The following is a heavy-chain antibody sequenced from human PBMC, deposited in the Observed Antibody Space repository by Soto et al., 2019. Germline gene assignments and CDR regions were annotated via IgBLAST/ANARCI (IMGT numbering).Heavy chain of an antibody. D-gene: IGHD2-2*01. V-gene: IGHV1-69*13. CDR3: ARVRGIVVPAATYYYYYGMDV. CDR1: GGTFSSYA. Sequence: ASVKVSCKASGGTFSSYAISWVRQAPGQGLEWMGGIIPIFGTANYAQKFQGRVTITADEPTSTAYMELSSLRSEDTAVYYCARVRGIVVPAATYYYYYGMDVWGQGTTVTVS. CDR2: IIPIFGTA. J-gene: IGHJ6*02.